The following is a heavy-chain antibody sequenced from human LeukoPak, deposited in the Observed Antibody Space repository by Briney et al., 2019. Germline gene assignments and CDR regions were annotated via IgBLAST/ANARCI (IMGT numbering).Heavy chain of an antibody. Sequence: GGSLRLSCAASGFTFSDYYMSWISQAPGKGLEWVSYISSSGSTIYYADSVKGRFTISRDNAKNSLYLQMNSLRAEDTAVYYCARVLRDCSGGSCYGLNYYYYMDVWGKGTTVTVSS. CDR3: ARVLRDCSGGSCYGLNYYYYMDV. CDR2: ISSSGSTI. CDR1: GFTFSDYY. D-gene: IGHD2-15*01. J-gene: IGHJ6*03. V-gene: IGHV3-11*01.